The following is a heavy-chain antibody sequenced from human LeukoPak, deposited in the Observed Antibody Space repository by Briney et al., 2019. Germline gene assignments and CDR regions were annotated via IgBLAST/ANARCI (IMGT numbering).Heavy chain of an antibody. CDR3: ARANYYYYYMDV. V-gene: IGHV1-18*01. Sequence: ASVKVSCKASGYTFTSYGISWVRQAPGQGLEGMGWISAYNGNTNYAQKFQGRVTMTEDTSTDTAYMELSSLRSEDTAVYYCARANYYYYYMDVWGKGTTVTVSS. J-gene: IGHJ6*03. CDR2: ISAYNGNT. CDR1: GYTFTSYG.